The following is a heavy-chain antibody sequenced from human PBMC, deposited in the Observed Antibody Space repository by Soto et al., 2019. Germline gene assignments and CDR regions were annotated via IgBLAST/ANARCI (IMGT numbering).Heavy chain of an antibody. Sequence: PGGSLRLTCAASGFTFSSYGMPGVRQNPGKGLEWVAVISYDGSNKYYADSVKGRFTISRDNSKNTLYLQMNSLRAEDTAVYYCAKDLNDYDYYYGMDVWGQGTTVTVSS. CDR1: GFTFSSYG. D-gene: IGHD2-8*01. CDR2: ISYDGSNK. V-gene: IGHV3-30*18. J-gene: IGHJ6*02. CDR3: AKDLNDYDYYYGMDV.